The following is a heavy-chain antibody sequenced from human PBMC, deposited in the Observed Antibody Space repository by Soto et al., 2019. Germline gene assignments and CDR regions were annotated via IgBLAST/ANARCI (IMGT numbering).Heavy chain of an antibody. V-gene: IGHV4-39*01. CDR3: ARSLGYWGWFDP. D-gene: IGHD7-27*01. CDR1: GDSISSSSYY. CDR2: IYYSGST. Sequence: SEILSLTCSVSGDSISSSSYYWGWIRQPPGKGLEWIGSIYYSGSTYYNPSLKSRVTISVDTSKNQFSLKLSSVTAADTAVYYCARSLGYWGWFDPWGQGTLVNVSS. J-gene: IGHJ5*02.